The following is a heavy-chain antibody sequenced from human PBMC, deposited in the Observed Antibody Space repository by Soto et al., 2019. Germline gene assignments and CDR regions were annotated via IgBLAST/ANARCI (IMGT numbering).Heavy chain of an antibody. CDR1: GYTFTSYG. J-gene: IGHJ4*02. Sequence: ASVKVSCKASGYTFTSYGISWVRQAPGQGLEWMGWISAYNGNTNYAQKLQGRVTMTTDTSTSTAYMELRSLRSDDTAVYYCARDVSSGSPPRYSNYDYWGQGTLVTVFS. CDR3: ARDVSSGSPPRYSNYDY. CDR2: ISAYNGNT. V-gene: IGHV1-18*04. D-gene: IGHD4-4*01.